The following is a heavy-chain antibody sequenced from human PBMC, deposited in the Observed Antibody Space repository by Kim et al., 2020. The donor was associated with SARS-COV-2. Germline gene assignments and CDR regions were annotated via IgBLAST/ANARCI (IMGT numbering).Heavy chain of an antibody. J-gene: IGHJ4*02. CDR2: IIPILGIA. D-gene: IGHD4-17*01. CDR1: GGTFSSYA. V-gene: IGHV1-69*04. Sequence: SVKVSCKASGGTFSSYAISWVRQAPGQGLEWMGRIIPILGIANYAQKFQGRVTITADKSTSTAYMELSSLRSEDTAVYYCARGSVTTSYYFDYWGQGTLVTVSS. CDR3: ARGSVTTSYYFDY.